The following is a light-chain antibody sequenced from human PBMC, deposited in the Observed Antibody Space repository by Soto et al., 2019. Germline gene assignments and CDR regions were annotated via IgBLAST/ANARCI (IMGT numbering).Light chain of an antibody. CDR3: SSYITSGTPYV. Sequence: QSALTQPASVSGSPGQSITISCTGTGSDVGGYNYVSWYQQYPGKAPKLLIYEVRNRPSGVSNRFSGSKSGNTASLTISGLQAEDEADYYCSSYITSGTPYVFGTGTKLTVL. V-gene: IGLV2-14*01. CDR2: EVR. J-gene: IGLJ1*01. CDR1: GSDVGGYNY.